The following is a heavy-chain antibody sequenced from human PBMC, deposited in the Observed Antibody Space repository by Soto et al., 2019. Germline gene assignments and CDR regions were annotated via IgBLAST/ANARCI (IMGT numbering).Heavy chain of an antibody. CDR2: ISSSSSSI. V-gene: IGHV3-48*01. D-gene: IGHD4-17*01. CDR1: GFTFSSYS. J-gene: IGHJ1*01. CDR3: ARNDYGDYGYFQH. Sequence: EVQLVESGGGLVQPGGSLRLYCAASGFTFSSYSMNWVRQAPGKGLEWVSYISSSSSSIYYADSVKGRFTISRDNAKNSLYLQMNSLRAEDTAVYYCARNDYGDYGYFQHWGQGTLVTVSS.